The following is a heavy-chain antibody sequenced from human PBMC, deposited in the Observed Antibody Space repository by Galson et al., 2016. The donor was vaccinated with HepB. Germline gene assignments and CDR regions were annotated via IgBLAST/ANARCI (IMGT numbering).Heavy chain of an antibody. CDR3: ARDRDSRGYYMDV. V-gene: IGHV4-31*03. J-gene: IGHJ6*03. CDR1: GGSISSGGYY. Sequence: TLSLTCTVSGGSISSGGYYWSWIRQHPGKGLEWIGYIHYSGSTYYNPSLKSRVTISVDTSKNQFSLKLSSVTAADTAVYYCARDRDSRGYYMDVWGKGTTVTVSS. CDR2: IHYSGST. D-gene: IGHD3-22*01.